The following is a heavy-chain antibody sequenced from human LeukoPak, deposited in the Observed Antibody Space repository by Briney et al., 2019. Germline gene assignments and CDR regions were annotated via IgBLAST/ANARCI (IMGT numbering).Heavy chain of an antibody. D-gene: IGHD4-17*01. CDR1: GFTFSSYS. V-gene: IGHV3-21*01. J-gene: IGHJ4*02. CDR2: ISSSSSYI. CDR3: AREGSHDYGDFFDY. Sequence: GGSLRLSCAASGFTFSSYSMNWVRQAPGKGLEWVSSISSSSSYIYYADSVRGRFTISRDNAKNSLYLQMNSLRAEDTAVYYCAREGSHDYGDFFDYWGQGTLVTVSS.